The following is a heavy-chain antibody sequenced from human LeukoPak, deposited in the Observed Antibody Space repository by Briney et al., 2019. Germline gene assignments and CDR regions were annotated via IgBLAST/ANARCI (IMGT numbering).Heavy chain of an antibody. CDR1: GDSVSSNTGA. J-gene: IGHJ4*02. CDR2: TYYRSKWNN. V-gene: IGHV6-1*01. CDR3: AREVFKYGRFYFDY. D-gene: IGHD1-14*01. Sequence: SQTLSLTCGISGDSVSSNTGAWNWIRQSPSRGLEWLGKTYYRSKWNNDYAVSVKDRITINPDTSKDQFSLQLNSVTPEDTAVYYCAREVFKYGRFYFDYWGQGTPVTVSS.